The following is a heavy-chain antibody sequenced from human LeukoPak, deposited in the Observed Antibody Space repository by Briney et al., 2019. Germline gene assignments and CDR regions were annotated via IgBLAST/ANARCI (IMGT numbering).Heavy chain of an antibody. CDR2: ISSSSSYT. D-gene: IGHD3-10*01. CDR3: ARCSDDYGSGTLGGFDP. Sequence: KPGGSPRLSCAASGFTFSDYYMSWIRQAPGKGLEWVSYISSSSSYTNYADSVKGRFTISRDNAKNSLYLQMNSLRAEDTAVYYCARCSDDYGSGTLGGFDPWGQGTLVTVSS. CDR1: GFTFSDYY. V-gene: IGHV3-11*06. J-gene: IGHJ5*02.